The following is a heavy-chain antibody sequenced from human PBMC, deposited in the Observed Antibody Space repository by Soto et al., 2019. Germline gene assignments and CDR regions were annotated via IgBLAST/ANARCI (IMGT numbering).Heavy chain of an antibody. V-gene: IGHV2-5*02. CDR3: ANGTWEGSGTLILDY. Sequence: SGATLVKPTETLTLTGTFSGFARSYSGVGVAGIRQPPGKALEWLALIYWDDDKRYSPSLKSRLTITKDTSKNQVVLTVTNMDPVDTGPDYCANGTWEGSGTLILDYCG. J-gene: IGHJ4*01. D-gene: IGHD2-15*01. CDR1: GFARSYSGVG. CDR2: IYWDDDK.